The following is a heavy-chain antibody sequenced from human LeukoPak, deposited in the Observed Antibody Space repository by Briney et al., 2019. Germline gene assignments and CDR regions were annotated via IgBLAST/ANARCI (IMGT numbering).Heavy chain of an antibody. CDR2: INPSGGST. Sequence: ASVKVSCKASGYTFTSYYMHCVRQAPGQGLEWMGIINPSGGSTSYAQKFQGRVTMTRDTSTSTVYMELSSLRSEDTAVYYCAREMYYYGSGRHTEFDPWGQGTLVTVSS. CDR1: GYTFTSYY. CDR3: AREMYYYGSGRHTEFDP. J-gene: IGHJ5*02. V-gene: IGHV1-46*01. D-gene: IGHD3-10*01.